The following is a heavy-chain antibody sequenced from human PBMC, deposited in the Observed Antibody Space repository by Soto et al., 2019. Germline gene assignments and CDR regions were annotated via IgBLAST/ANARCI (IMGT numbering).Heavy chain of an antibody. J-gene: IGHJ6*02. CDR2: IIPIFGTA. CDR1: GGTFSSYA. V-gene: IGHV1-69*13. CDR3: ARSKGRIVVVVAAYYYYGMDV. Sequence: SVKVSCKASGGTFSSYAISWVRQAPGQGLEWMGGIIPIFGTANYAQKFQGRVTITADESTSTAYMELSSLRSEDTAVYCCARSKGRIVVVVAAYYYYGMDVWGQGTTVTVS. D-gene: IGHD2-15*01.